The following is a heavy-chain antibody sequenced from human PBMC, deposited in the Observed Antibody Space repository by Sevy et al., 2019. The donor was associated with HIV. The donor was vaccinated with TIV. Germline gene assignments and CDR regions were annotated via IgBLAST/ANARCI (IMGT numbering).Heavy chain of an antibody. CDR1: GFIFSNYG. CDR2: VSYDGSTK. Sequence: GGSLRLSCAASGFIFSNYGLHWVRQAPGKGLEWVAVVSYDGSTKYYTGSVRGRFSVSRDNSKNMVYLQMNSLRVEDTAVYYCAKGSKATASAFDLWGQGTMVTVSS. V-gene: IGHV3-30*18. D-gene: IGHD1-26*01. J-gene: IGHJ3*01. CDR3: AKGSKATASAFDL.